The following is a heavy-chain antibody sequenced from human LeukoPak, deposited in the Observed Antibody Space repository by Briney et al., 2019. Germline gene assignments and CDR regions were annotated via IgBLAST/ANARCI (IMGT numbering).Heavy chain of an antibody. Sequence: GGSLRLSCATSGFAFSTYGMHWVHQAPGKGPEWVAGLWHDGSNECYADSVKGRFTTSRDNSKNTLYLQMNSLRAEDTAVYYCARGVWCSDGSCYRTFDYWGQGTLVTVSS. CDR3: ARGVWCSDGSCYRTFDY. CDR2: LWHDGSNE. D-gene: IGHD2-15*01. CDR1: GFAFSTYG. J-gene: IGHJ4*02. V-gene: IGHV3-33*01.